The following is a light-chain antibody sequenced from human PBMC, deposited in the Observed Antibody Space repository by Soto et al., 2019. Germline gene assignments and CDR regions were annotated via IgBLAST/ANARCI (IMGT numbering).Light chain of an antibody. Sequence: EIVLTQSPATLSLSPGERATLSCRASQSVNRYLVWYQQKPGQAPRLLIYDASNRATGIPARFSGSGSGTDFTLTISSLEPEDFAVYYCQQRSNWPITFGQGTRLEIK. CDR2: DAS. J-gene: IGKJ5*01. V-gene: IGKV3-11*01. CDR3: QQRSNWPIT. CDR1: QSVNRY.